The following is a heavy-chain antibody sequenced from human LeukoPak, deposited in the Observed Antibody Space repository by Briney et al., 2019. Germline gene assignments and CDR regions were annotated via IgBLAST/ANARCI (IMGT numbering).Heavy chain of an antibody. D-gene: IGHD2-21*02. J-gene: IGHJ5*02. V-gene: IGHV1-18*01. CDR2: ISAYNGNT. Sequence: ASVKVSCKASGYTFTSYGISWVRQAPGQGLEWMGWISAYNGNTNYAQKLQGRVTMTTDTSTSTAYMELRSLRSGDTAVYYCARLLVVVTPLGTYNWFDPWGQGTLVTVSS. CDR1: GYTFTSYG. CDR3: ARLLVVVTPLGTYNWFDP.